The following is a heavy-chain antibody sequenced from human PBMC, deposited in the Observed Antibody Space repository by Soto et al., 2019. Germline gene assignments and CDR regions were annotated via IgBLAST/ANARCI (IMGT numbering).Heavy chain of an antibody. Sequence: QVQLVQSGAEVKKPGSSVKVSCKASGGTFSSYAISWVRQAPGQGLEWMGGIIPISDTTNYAQKFQGRVTITADEPTSTAYMELSSLRSEDTAVEYCARSQGSSTSLEIYYYYSYGMDVWGQGTTVTVSS. D-gene: IGHD2-2*01. CDR3: ARSQGSSTSLEIYYYYSYGMDV. CDR1: GGTFSSYA. J-gene: IGHJ6*02. V-gene: IGHV1-69*01. CDR2: IIPISDTT.